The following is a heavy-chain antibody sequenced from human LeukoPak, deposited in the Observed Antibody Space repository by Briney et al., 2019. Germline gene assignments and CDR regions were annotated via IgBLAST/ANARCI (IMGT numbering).Heavy chain of an antibody. Sequence: GGSLRLSCAASGFTFNTFDMTWVRQAPGKGLEWVAVISHDGSNKYYADSVKGRFTISRDNSKNTLYLQMNSLRAEDTAVYYCAKDSGILYDYWGQGTLVTVSS. J-gene: IGHJ4*02. CDR3: AKDSGILYDY. D-gene: IGHD2-15*01. CDR2: ISHDGSNK. V-gene: IGHV3-30*18. CDR1: GFTFNTFD.